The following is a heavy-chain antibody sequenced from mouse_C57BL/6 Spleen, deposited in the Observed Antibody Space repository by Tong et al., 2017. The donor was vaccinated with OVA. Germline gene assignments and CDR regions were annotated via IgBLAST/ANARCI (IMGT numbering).Heavy chain of an antibody. J-gene: IGHJ3*01. CDR3: AKEGATPFDY. CDR1: GFSLTNSG. Sequence: VQLQESGPGLVAPSQSLSITCTVSGFSLTNSGVHWVRQSPGKGLEWLGVIWGDGSTNYNSAFKSRLSISKGNSKSQVFLKMNSMQTDDTARYYCAKEGATPFDYRGKGTLVTVSA. V-gene: IGHV2-6-6*01. CDR2: IWGDGST.